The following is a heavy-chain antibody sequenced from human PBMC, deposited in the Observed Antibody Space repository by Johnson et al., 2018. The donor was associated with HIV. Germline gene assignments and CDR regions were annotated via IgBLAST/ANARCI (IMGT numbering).Heavy chain of an antibody. V-gene: IGHV3-66*01. CDR3: VRDLGLIGPWGAFDI. J-gene: IGHJ3*02. Sequence: VQLVESGGGLVQSGGSLRLACVASGFIVGTKYMSWVRQAPGKGLEWVSVIYSGGSTYYADTVKGRFTISRDNSKTTVYLQMNSLREEDTAVYYCVRDLGLIGPWGAFDIWGQGTRVTVSS. D-gene: IGHD3-16*01. CDR1: GFIVGTKY. CDR2: IYSGGST.